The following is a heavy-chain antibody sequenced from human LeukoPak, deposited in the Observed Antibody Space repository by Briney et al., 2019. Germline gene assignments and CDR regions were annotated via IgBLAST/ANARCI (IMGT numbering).Heavy chain of an antibody. CDR1: GFTFTNYA. Sequence: GGSLRLSCAASGFTFTNYAIHWVRQAPGKGLEWVTVAWYDGSNKYYGGSVKGRFTISRDNSKNMVYLQMNSLRAEDIRIHYCGRPLWFRHPHAGMAVWGQGPTLPLSS. D-gene: IGHD2-21*01. J-gene: IGHJ6*01. V-gene: IGHV3-33*01. CDR2: AWYDGSNK. CDR3: GRPLWFRHPHAGMAV.